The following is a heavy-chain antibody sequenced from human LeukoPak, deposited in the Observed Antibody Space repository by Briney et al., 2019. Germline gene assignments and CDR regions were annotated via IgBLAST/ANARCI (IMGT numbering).Heavy chain of an antibody. CDR2: IYYSGST. Sequence: PSETLSLTCTVSGGSISRSSYYWGWIRQPPGKGLEWIGGIYYSGSTFYNPSLKSRVTISVDTSRNQFSLKLNSVTAADTAVYYCARHGGPRSTSSQLPLDYWGQGTLVTVSS. J-gene: IGHJ4*02. D-gene: IGHD2-2*01. V-gene: IGHV4-39*01. CDR1: GGSISRSSYY. CDR3: ARHGGPRSTSSQLPLDY.